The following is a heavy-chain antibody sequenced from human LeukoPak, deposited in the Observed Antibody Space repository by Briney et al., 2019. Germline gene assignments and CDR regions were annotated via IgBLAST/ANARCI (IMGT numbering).Heavy chain of an antibody. V-gene: IGHV3-23*01. CDR2: ISGSGGTT. CDR1: GFTFSNYY. CDR3: AKDWRYHYYYYYGMDV. Sequence: PGGSLRLSCAASGFTFSNYYMSWVRQAPGKGLEWVSAISGSGGTTYYADSVKGRFTISRDNSKNTLFLQMNSLRAEDTAVYYCAKDWRYHYYYYYGMDVWGQGTTVTVSS. D-gene: IGHD1-14*01. J-gene: IGHJ6*02.